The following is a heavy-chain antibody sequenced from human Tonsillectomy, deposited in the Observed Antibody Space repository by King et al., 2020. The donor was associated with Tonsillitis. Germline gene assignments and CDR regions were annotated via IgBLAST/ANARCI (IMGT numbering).Heavy chain of an antibody. D-gene: IGHD6-13*01. V-gene: IGHV4-61*02. CDR1: GDSIDSGSHY. Sequence: VQLQESGPGLVKPSQTLSLTCTVSGDSIDSGSHYWGWIRQPAGKGLEFIGRIFSRGNTNYNPSLKSRVTMSVDTSKNQFSLKLTSVTAADTAVYYCARVMSWYENWFDPWGQGTLVTVSS. J-gene: IGHJ5*02. CDR2: IFSRGNT. CDR3: ARVMSWYENWFDP.